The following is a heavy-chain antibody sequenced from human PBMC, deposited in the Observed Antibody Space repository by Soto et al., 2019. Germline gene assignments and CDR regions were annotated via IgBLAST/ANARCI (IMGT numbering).Heavy chain of an antibody. J-gene: IGHJ4*02. CDR1: GVSITSYF. Sequence: SETLSLTCTVSGVSITSYFWSWIRQTPGKGLDWIRSISFSGATYSNPSLKGRAALSVDTSENHLSLTLNSVTSADTAVYFCARARYYDWCFDLWGLGTPVTVSS. V-gene: IGHV4-59*01. CDR3: ARARYYDWCFDL. D-gene: IGHD3-9*01. CDR2: ISFSGAT.